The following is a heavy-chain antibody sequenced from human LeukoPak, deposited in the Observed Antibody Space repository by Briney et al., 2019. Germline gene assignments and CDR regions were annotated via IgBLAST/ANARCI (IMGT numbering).Heavy chain of an antibody. CDR1: GFTFGSHG. V-gene: IGHV3-23*01. Sequence: GGSLRLSCAASGFTFGSHGMHWVRQAPGKGLEWVSGISGSGGSTYYADSVKGRFTISRDNSKNTLHLQVNSLRAEDTAVYYCAKGRGSSSRMIFDFWGQGTLVTVSS. D-gene: IGHD6-13*01. CDR3: AKGRGSSSRMIFDF. J-gene: IGHJ4*02. CDR2: ISGSGGST.